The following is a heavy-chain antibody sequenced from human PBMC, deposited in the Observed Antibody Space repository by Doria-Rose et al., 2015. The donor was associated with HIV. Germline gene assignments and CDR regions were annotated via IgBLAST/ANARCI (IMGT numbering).Heavy chain of an antibody. D-gene: IGHD4-17*01. V-gene: IGHV3-30*02. CDR2: IRYDGSDK. Sequence: YCMHWVLQALGQGLEWVALIRYDGSDKYYAGSVKGRFTISRDNSKNTLYLQMNSLRTEDTAIYYCAKDADTRLFCGDPDYWGQGTLVSVSS. J-gene: IGHJ4*02. CDR1: YC. CDR3: AKDADTRLFCGDPDY.